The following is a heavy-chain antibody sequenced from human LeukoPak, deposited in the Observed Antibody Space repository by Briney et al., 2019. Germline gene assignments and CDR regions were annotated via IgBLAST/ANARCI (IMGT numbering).Heavy chain of an antibody. D-gene: IGHD6-19*01. Sequence: ASVKVSCKVSGYTLTELSMHWVRQAPGKGLEWMGGFDPEDGETIYAQKFQGRVTTTEDTSTDTAYMELSSVRSEDTAVYYCATGQQWLASSDYWGQGTLVTVSS. CDR2: FDPEDGET. CDR3: ATGQQWLASSDY. CDR1: GYTLTELS. V-gene: IGHV1-24*01. J-gene: IGHJ4*02.